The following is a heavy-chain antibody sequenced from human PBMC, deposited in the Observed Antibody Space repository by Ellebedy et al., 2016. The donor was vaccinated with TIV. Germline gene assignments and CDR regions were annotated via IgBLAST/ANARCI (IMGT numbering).Heavy chain of an antibody. Sequence: PGGSLRLSCAASGFTFSNFAMSWVRQAPGKGLEWVSGIVGGGAERYADSVKGRFTISRDNSKNTVDLQMKSLRDEDTAVYFCAKDRTAGDGYWVFDSWGQGTLVTVS. D-gene: IGHD5-18*01. V-gene: IGHV3-23*01. CDR1: GFTFSNFA. J-gene: IGHJ4*02. CDR3: AKDRTAGDGYWVFDS. CDR2: IVGGGA.